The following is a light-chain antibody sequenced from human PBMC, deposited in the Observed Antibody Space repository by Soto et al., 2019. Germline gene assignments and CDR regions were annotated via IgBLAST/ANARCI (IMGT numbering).Light chain of an antibody. V-gene: IGKV3-20*01. CDR3: QQYGSSYT. CDR1: QSVSSSY. CDR2: GAS. J-gene: IGKJ2*01. Sequence: ENVLTQSLGTLSLSPGERVTLSYRASQSVSSSYLAWYQQKSGQAPRLLVYGASIRAIGIPDRFSGSGSGTDFTLTISGLEPEDFAVYYCQQYGSSYTFGQGTKLEIK.